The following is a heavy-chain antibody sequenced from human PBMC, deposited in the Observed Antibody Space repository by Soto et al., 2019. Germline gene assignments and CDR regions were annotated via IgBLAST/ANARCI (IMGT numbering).Heavy chain of an antibody. D-gene: IGHD3-10*01. V-gene: IGHV4-34*01. CDR2: INHSGST. CDR3: ARGLRITMVRGGGDYYYGMDV. J-gene: IGHJ6*02. CDR1: GGSFSGYY. Sequence: SETLSLTCAVYGGSFSGYYWSWIRQPPGKGLEWIGEINHSGSTNYNPSLKSRVTISVDTSKNQFSLKLSSVTAADTAVYYCARGLRITMVRGGGDYYYGMDVWGQGTTVT.